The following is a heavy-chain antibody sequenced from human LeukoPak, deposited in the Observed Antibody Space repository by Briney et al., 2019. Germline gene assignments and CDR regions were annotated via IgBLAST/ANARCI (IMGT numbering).Heavy chain of an antibody. J-gene: IGHJ5*02. CDR3: ATDPQWLFFRGFDP. CDR2: FDPEDGET. CDR1: GYTLTELS. Sequence: ASVKVSCKVSGYTLTELSTHWVRQAPGKGLEWMGGFDPEDGETIYAQKFQGRVTMTEDTSTDTAYMELSSLRSEDTAVYYCATDPQWLFFRGFDPWGQGTLVTVSS. D-gene: IGHD3-22*01. V-gene: IGHV1-24*01.